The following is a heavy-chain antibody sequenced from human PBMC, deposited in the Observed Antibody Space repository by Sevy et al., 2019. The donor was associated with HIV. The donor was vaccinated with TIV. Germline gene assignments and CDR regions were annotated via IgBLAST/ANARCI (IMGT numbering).Heavy chain of an antibody. D-gene: IGHD3-22*01. Sequence: GGSLRLSCAASGFTFNTHAMNWVRQAPGKGLEWVSVISGPGYGTNYADSVKRRFTISRNNSKNTLYLQMNSLRDDDIAVYYCAKALNPALESMLEVNLRSLKGFDVWGQGTMVTVSS. CDR3: AKALNPALESMLEVNLRSLKGFDV. V-gene: IGHV3-23*01. J-gene: IGHJ3*01. CDR1: GFTFNTHA. CDR2: ISGPGYGT.